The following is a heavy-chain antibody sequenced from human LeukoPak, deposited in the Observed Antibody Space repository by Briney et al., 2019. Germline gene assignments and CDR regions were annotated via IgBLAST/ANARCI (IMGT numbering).Heavy chain of an antibody. CDR1: GGSISSSDYY. V-gene: IGHV4-39*07. J-gene: IGHJ4*02. CDR3: AREARFALPVVGSGDY. Sequence: SETLSLTCSVSGGSISSSDYYWGWIGQPPGKGLEWIGTMFYNGATKSNPSLSSRLTMSIDTSNNHFSLKLRSVTAADTAVYYCAREARFALPVVGSGDYWGQGTLVNVSS. D-gene: IGHD6-19*01. CDR2: MFYNGAT.